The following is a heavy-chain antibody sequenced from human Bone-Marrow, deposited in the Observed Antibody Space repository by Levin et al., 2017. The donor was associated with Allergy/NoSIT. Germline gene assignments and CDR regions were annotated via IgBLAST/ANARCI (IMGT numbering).Heavy chain of an antibody. CDR2: ISAYNGNT. Sequence: GESLKISCKASGYTFTSYGINWVRQAPGQGLEWMGWISAYNGNTNYAQKLQGRVTMTTDTSTSTAYMELRSLRSDDTAVYYCARAADLYVWGVIWNYYYGMDVWGQGTTVTVSS. V-gene: IGHV1-18*01. D-gene: IGHD3-16*02. CDR3: ARAADLYVWGVIWNYYYGMDV. CDR1: GYTFTSYG. J-gene: IGHJ6*02.